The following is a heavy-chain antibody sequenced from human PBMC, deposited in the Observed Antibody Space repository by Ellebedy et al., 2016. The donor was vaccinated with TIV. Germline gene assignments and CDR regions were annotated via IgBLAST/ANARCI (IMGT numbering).Heavy chain of an antibody. V-gene: IGHV4-31*03. CDR2: IYHSGTT. CDR3: ARDQVVRGGYHGMDV. J-gene: IGHJ6*02. CDR1: GGSLSGHN. Sequence: SETLSLXCTVSGGSLSGHNWSWIRQHPGKGLEWIGYIYHSGTTYYNPSLKSRVSISVDTSKNQVSLRLSSVTVADTAVYYCARDQVVRGGYHGMDVWGPGTTVTVSS. D-gene: IGHD3-10*01.